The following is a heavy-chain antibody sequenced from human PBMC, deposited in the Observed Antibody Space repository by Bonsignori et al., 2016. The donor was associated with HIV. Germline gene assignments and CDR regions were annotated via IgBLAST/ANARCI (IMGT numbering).Heavy chain of an antibody. J-gene: IGHJ4*01. CDR2: ISTSASTL. D-gene: IGHD1-26*01. CDR1: GFGFSVFN. V-gene: IGHV3-48*01. Sequence: EEQLVESGGGLVQPGGSLRLSCAASGFGFSVFNMNWVRQAPRKGLEWISYISTSASTLYYADSVKGRFTISRDNVDNSLFLQMNSLRAEDTAVYYCARVKEGTWDTFDFWG. CDR3: ARVKEGTWDTFDF.